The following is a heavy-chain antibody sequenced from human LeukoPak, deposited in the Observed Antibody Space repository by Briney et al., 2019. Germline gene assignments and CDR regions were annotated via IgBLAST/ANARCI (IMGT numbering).Heavy chain of an antibody. CDR3: ARVPKRRVRGVNQAFDI. CDR1: GGSFSGYY. CDR2: IYTSGST. Sequence: SETLSLTCAVYGGSFSGYYWSWIRQPAGKGLEWIGRIYTSGSTNYNPSLKSRVTMSVDTSKNQFSLKLSSVTAADTAVYYCARVPKRRVRGVNQAFDIWGQGTMVTVSS. D-gene: IGHD3-10*01. V-gene: IGHV4-59*10. J-gene: IGHJ3*02.